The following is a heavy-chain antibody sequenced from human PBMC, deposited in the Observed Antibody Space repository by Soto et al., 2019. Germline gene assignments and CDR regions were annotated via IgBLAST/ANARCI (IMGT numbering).Heavy chain of an antibody. CDR3: ARRTRSYSSSSPNYYCYFDD. D-gene: IGHD6-6*01. CDR1: GGSISSGGYY. Sequence: SETLSLTCTVSGGSISSGGYYWSWLRQHPGQGLEWIGYIYYSGSTYYNPSLKSRVTISVDTSKNQFSLKLSSVTAADTAVYYCARRTRSYSSSSPNYYCYFDDWGKGTPVTVSS. J-gene: IGHJ4*02. V-gene: IGHV4-31*03. CDR2: IYYSGST.